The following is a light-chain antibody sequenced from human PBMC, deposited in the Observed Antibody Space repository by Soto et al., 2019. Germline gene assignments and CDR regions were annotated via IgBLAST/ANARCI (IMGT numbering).Light chain of an antibody. J-gene: IGKJ5*01. CDR3: QQYNNWPPIT. V-gene: IGKV3-15*01. Sequence: EIVMTQSPATLSVSPRERATLTFSASQSVSSNLAWYQQKPCQAPRLLIYGASTRATGIPARFSGSGSGTEFTLTISSLQSEDFAVYYCQQYNNWPPITFGQGTRLEI. CDR2: GAS. CDR1: QSVSSN.